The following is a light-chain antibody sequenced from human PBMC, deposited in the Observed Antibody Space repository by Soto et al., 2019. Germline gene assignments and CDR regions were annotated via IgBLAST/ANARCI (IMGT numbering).Light chain of an antibody. V-gene: IGLV1-51*01. CDR1: SSNIGNNY. CDR2: DNN. J-gene: IGLJ2*01. CDR3: GTWDSSLNGVL. Sequence: QSVLTQPPSVSAAPGQKVTISCSGSSSNIGNNYVSWYQQLPGTAPKLLIYDNNKRPSGIPDRFSGSKSGTSATLDITGLQTGDEADYYCGTWDSSLNGVLFGGGTKLTVL.